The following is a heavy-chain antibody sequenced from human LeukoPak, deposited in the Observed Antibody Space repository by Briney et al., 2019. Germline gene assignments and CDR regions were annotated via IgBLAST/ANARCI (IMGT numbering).Heavy chain of an antibody. J-gene: IGHJ4*02. CDR2: ISGSVGST. D-gene: IGHD3-10*01. CDR1: GFTFSSYA. CDR3: AKGVPFTMVRGATPVYFDY. Sequence: QSGGSLRLSCAASGFTFSSYAMSWVRQAPGKGLEWVSAISGSVGSTYYADSVKGRFTISRDNSKNTLYLQMNSLRAEDTAVYYCAKGVPFTMVRGATPVYFDYWGQGTLVTVCS. V-gene: IGHV3-23*01.